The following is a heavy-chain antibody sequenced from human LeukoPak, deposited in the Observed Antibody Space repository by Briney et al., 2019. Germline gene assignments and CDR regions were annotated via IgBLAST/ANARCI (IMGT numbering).Heavy chain of an antibody. J-gene: IGHJ4*02. CDR2: IYYSGST. CDR1: GGSISSSSYY. D-gene: IGHD3-22*01. Sequence: SETLSLTCTVSGGSISSSSYYWGWIRQPPGKGLEWIGSIYYSGSTYYNPSLKSRVTISVDTSKNQFSLKLSSVTAADTAVYYCARVSFLEYYDSSGYSSYFDYWGQGTLVTVSS. V-gene: IGHV4-39*07. CDR3: ARVSFLEYYDSSGYSSYFDY.